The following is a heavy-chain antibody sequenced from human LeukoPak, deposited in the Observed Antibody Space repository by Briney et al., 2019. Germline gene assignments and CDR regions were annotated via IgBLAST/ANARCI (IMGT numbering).Heavy chain of an antibody. Sequence: ASVKVSCKASGYTFTSYGISWVRQAPGPGLEWMGWISAYNGNTNYAQKLQGRVTMTTDTSTSTAYMELRSLRSDDTAVYYCARLGYYYDSSGYYYGDYWGQGTLVTVSS. CDR1: GYTFTSYG. CDR3: ARLGYYYDSSGYYYGDY. CDR2: ISAYNGNT. V-gene: IGHV1-18*01. D-gene: IGHD3-22*01. J-gene: IGHJ4*02.